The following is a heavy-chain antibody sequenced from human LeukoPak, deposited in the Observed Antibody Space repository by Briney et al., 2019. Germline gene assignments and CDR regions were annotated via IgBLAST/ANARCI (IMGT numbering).Heavy chain of an antibody. D-gene: IGHD2-15*01. Sequence: GGSLRLSCAASGFTVSSNYMSWVRQTPGKGLEWVSVIYSGGSTYYADSVKGRFTISRDNSKNTLYLQMNSLRAEDTAVYYCARSTRPSVVVAATYYFDYWGQGTLVTVSS. V-gene: IGHV3-53*01. CDR2: IYSGGST. CDR3: ARSTRPSVVVAATYYFDY. J-gene: IGHJ4*02. CDR1: GFTVSSNY.